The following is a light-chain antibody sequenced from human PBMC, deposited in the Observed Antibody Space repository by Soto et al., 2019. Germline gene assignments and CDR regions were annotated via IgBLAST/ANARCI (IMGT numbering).Light chain of an antibody. V-gene: IGKV1-5*03. CDR1: QTISSW. CDR2: KAS. CDR3: QHYNSYSEA. J-gene: IGKJ1*01. Sequence: IQVTQSPSTLSGSIGDRVTITCRASQTISSWLAWYQQKPGKARKLLIYKASTLKSGVPSRFSGSGSGTEFALTISSLQPDDFATYYCQHYNSYSEAFGQGTKVDIK.